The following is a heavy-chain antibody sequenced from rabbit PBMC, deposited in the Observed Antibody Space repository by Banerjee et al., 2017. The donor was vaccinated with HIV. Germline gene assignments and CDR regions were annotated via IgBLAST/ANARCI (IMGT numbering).Heavy chain of an antibody. J-gene: IGHJ6*01. Sequence: QQQLEESGGGLVKPGGTLTLTCKASGLDFSSSYWICWVRQAPGKGPEWIACIVVGSSGSTYYASWAKGRFTISKTSSTTVTLQMTSLTAADTATYFCARDRGDYDDYGDYRVNGMDLWGPGTLVTVS. CDR2: IVVGSSGST. CDR1: GLDFSSSYW. D-gene: IGHD2-1*01. CDR3: ARDRGDYDDYGDYRVNGMDL. V-gene: IGHV1S45*01.